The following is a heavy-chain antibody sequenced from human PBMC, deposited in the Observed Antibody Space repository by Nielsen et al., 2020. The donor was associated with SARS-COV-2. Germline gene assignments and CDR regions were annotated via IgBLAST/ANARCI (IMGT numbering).Heavy chain of an antibody. Sequence: SETLSLTCTVSGGSISGSTFYWGWVRQPPGKGLGWIAAIYYTGSTYYTPSLKSRVTISVDTSKNQYSLKLSSVTAADTAVYYCAREDSSSCHDSWGQGTLVTVSS. CDR1: GGSISGSTFY. CDR2: IYYTGST. CDR3: AREDSSSCHDS. V-gene: IGHV4-39*02. J-gene: IGHJ4*02. D-gene: IGHD2-2*01.